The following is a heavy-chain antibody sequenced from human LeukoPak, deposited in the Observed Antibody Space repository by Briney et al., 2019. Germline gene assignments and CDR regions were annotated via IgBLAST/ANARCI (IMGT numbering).Heavy chain of an antibody. V-gene: IGHV4-61*01. CDR1: GGSVSSGSYY. J-gene: IGHJ4*02. D-gene: IGHD3-22*01. CDR3: ASTYYYDSSGYPPAY. CDR2: IYYSGST. Sequence: SETLSLTCTVSGGSVSSGSYYWSWIRQPPGKGLEWIGYIYYSGSTNYNPSLKSRVTISVDTSKNQFSLKLSSVTAADTAVYYCASTYYYDSSGYPPAYWGQGTLVTVS.